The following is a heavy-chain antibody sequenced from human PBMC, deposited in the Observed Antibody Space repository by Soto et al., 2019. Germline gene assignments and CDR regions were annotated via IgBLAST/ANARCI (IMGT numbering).Heavy chain of an antibody. J-gene: IGHJ4*02. Sequence: QVQLVESGGGVVQPGKSLRLSCAASGFSFDTYGMHWVRQAPGKGLEWVAVISSHGSNKYYADSVKGRFTISRDDSKNTVFLQMNSLRTEDTALYYCAKDPGLRYSFGWAFDYWGQGTLVTVSS. CDR3: AKDPGLRYSFGWAFDY. CDR2: ISSHGSNK. CDR1: GFSFDTYG. V-gene: IGHV3-30*18. D-gene: IGHD5-18*01.